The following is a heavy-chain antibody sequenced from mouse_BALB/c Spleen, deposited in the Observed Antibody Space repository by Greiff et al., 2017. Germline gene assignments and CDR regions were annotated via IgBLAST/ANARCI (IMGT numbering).Heavy chain of an antibody. CDR2: IDPANGNT. CDR3: ARWLLRDAMDC. CDR1: GFNIKDTY. Sequence: VQLQQSGAELVKPGASVKLSCTASGFNIKDTYMHWVKQRPEQGLEWIGRIDPANGNTKYDPKFQGKATITADTSSNTAYLQLSSLTSEDTAVYYCARWLLRDAMDCWGRGTSVTVSS. V-gene: IGHV14-3*02. D-gene: IGHD2-3*01. J-gene: IGHJ4*01.